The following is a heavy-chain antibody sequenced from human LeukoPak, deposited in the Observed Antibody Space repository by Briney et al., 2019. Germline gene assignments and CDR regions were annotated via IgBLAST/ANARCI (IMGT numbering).Heavy chain of an antibody. CDR2: IYTSEST. CDR3: ARGYGDQGYDY. V-gene: IGHV4-4*07. CDR1: GGSMTSYY. Sequence: PSETLSLTCTVSGGSMTSYYWSWIRQPAGKGLEWIGRIYTSESTNYNPSLKSRATMSVDRSKNQFSLKLGSVTAADTAVYYCARGYGDQGYDYWGQGTLVTVSS. D-gene: IGHD4-17*01. J-gene: IGHJ4*02.